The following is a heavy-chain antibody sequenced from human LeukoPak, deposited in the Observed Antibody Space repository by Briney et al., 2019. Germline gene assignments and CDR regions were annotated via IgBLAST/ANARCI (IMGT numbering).Heavy chain of an antibody. CDR1: GFSFSSYW. Sequence: GGSLRLSCAASGFSFSSYWMKWVRQDPGKGLEWVTNIKGDGSEKYYVDSVKGRFTISRDNAKNSLYLQMNSLRAEDTAVYYCARGGVRRGWYDYWGQGTLVTVSS. CDR2: IKGDGSEK. D-gene: IGHD1-14*01. J-gene: IGHJ4*02. CDR3: ARGGVRRGWYDY. V-gene: IGHV3-7*01.